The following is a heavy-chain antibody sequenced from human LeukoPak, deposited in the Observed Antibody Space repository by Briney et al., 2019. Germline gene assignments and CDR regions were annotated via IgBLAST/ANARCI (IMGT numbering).Heavy chain of an antibody. CDR3: ARDWHSTHSGPDSSHPYYYMDV. J-gene: IGHJ6*03. Sequence: TGGSLRLSCAASGFTFSSYAMHWVRQAPGKGLEWVAVISYDGSNKYYADSMKGRFTISRDNSKNTLYLQMNSLRAEDTAVYYCARDWHSTHSGPDSSHPYYYMDVWGKGTTVTVSS. D-gene: IGHD3-22*01. CDR1: GFTFSSYA. V-gene: IGHV3-30*01. CDR2: ISYDGSNK.